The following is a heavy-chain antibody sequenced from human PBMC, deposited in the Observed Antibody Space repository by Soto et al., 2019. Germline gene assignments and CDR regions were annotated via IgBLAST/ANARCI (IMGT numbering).Heavy chain of an antibody. CDR2: ISSGGDTM. CDR1: GFTLNTYG. Sequence: GGSLRLSCAASGFTLNTYGINWVRQAPGKGLEWLSYISSGGDTMFYADSVKGRFTISRDNAKNSLYLQMNSLRAEDTAVYYCVRVGSVTTTGQIFDYWGQGTLVTVSS. J-gene: IGHJ4*02. V-gene: IGHV3-48*03. D-gene: IGHD1-1*01. CDR3: VRVGSVTTTGQIFDY.